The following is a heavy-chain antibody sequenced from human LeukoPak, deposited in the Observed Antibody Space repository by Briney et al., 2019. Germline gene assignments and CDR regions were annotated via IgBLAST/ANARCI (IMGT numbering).Heavy chain of an antibody. CDR1: GFTFSKYN. V-gene: IGHV3-23*01. CDR2: ISGSGGST. J-gene: IGHJ4*02. CDR3: AKEGWDTAFDY. D-gene: IGHD5-18*01. Sequence: GGSLRLSCAASGFTFSKYNMNWVRKAPGKGLEWVSAISGSGGSTYYADSVKGRFTISRDNSKNTLYLQMNSVRAEETAEYYCAKEGWDTAFDYWGQGTLVTVSS.